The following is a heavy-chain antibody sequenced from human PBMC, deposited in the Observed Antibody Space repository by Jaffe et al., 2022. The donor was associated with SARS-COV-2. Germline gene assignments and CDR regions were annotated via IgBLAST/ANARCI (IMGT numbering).Heavy chain of an antibody. Sequence: EVQLVESGGDVVRPGGSLRLSCAISGFTFDEYGVTWVRQTPGKGLEWVSGINWNGAATYYADSVKGRFTISRDNAKNSLYLQMSSLRAEDTALYYCARNTRGHSHGKGPMDVWGQGTTVTVSS. CDR2: INWNGAAT. D-gene: IGHD5-18*01. CDR3: ARNTRGHSHGKGPMDV. J-gene: IGHJ6*02. V-gene: IGHV3-20*04. CDR1: GFTFDEYG.